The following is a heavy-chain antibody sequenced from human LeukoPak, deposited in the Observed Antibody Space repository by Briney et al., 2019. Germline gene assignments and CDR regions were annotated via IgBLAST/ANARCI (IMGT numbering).Heavy chain of an antibody. CDR1: GFTFSDYW. D-gene: IGHD5-12*01. Sequence: GGSLRLSCAASGFTFSDYWMDWVRQAPGKGLEWVANIKRDGSFAEYGDSLEGRFIISRDNGENSLFLQMSSLRVEDTAVYHCARWRRDHSEFDFWGQGTLVTVSS. CDR2: IKRDGSFA. V-gene: IGHV3-7*01. J-gene: IGHJ4*02. CDR3: ARWRRDHSEFDF.